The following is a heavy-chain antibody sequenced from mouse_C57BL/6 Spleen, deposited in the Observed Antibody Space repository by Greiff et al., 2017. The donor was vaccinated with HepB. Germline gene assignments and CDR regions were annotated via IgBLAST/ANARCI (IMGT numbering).Heavy chain of an antibody. D-gene: IGHD1-1*01. V-gene: IGHV5-6*01. CDR1: GFTFSSYG. J-gene: IGHJ1*03. CDR2: ISSGGSYT. CDR3: ARQAYYYGSSSLWYFDV. Sequence: EVQLVESGGDLVKPGGSLKLSCAASGFTFSSYGMSWVRQTPDKRLEWVATISSGGSYTYYPDSVKGRFTISRDNAKNTLYLQMSSLKSEDTAMYYCARQAYYYGSSSLWYFDVWGTGTTVTVSS.